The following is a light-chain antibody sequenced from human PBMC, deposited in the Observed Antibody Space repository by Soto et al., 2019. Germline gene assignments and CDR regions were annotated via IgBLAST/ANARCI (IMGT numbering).Light chain of an antibody. CDR3: QQYNVWPPL. V-gene: IGKV3-15*01. CDR1: QSVSSN. J-gene: IGKJ5*01. Sequence: EIEMTQSPATLSLSPGERAPLSCRARQSVSSNLAWYQQKPGQAPRLLIYGASTRATGIPARFSGSGSGTEFTLTISSLQSEDFAVYYCQQYNVWPPLFGQGTRLEIK. CDR2: GAS.